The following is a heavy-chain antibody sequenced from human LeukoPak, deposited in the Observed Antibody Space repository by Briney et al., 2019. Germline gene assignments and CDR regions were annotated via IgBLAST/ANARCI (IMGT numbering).Heavy chain of an antibody. CDR2: ISAYNGNT. CDR3: ARVPPGWDSSPFDY. D-gene: IGHD3-22*01. CDR1: GYTFTSYG. J-gene: IGHJ4*02. V-gene: IGHV1-18*01. Sequence: ASVKVSCKASGYTFTSYGISWVRQAPGQGLEWMGWISAYNGNTNFAQKLQGRVTMTTDTSMSTAYMELRSLRSDDTAVYYCARVPPGWDSSPFDYWGQGTLVTVSS.